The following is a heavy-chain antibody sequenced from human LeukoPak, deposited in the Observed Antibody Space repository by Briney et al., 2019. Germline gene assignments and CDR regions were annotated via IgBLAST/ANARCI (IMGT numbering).Heavy chain of an antibody. CDR3: ARAVTTVTYNWFDP. CDR1: GGTFSSYA. Sequence: GSSVKVSCKASGGTFSSYAISWVRQAPGQGLEWMGRIIPILGIANYAQKFQGRVTITADKSTSTAYMELSSLRSEDTAVYYSARAVTTVTYNWFDPWGQGTLVTVSS. CDR2: IIPILGIA. V-gene: IGHV1-69*04. J-gene: IGHJ5*02. D-gene: IGHD4-17*01.